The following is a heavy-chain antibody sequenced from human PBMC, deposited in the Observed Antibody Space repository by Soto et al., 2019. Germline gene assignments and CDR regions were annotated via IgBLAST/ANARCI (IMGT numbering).Heavy chain of an antibody. V-gene: IGHV1-69*06. CDR1: GGTFSSYA. J-gene: IGHJ5*02. D-gene: IGHD3-10*01. Sequence: QVQLVQSGAEVKKPGSSVKVSCKASGGTFSSYAISWVRQAPGQGLEWMGGIIPIFGTANYAQKFQGRVTITADKSTSTANRELSILRSEDTAVYYCARDTRNVVSSGSGFDPCGQGTLVTVSS. CDR3: ARDTRNVVSSGSGFDP. CDR2: IIPIFGTA.